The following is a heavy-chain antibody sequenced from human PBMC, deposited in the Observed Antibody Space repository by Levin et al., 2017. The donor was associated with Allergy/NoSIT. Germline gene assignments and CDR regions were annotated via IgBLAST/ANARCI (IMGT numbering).Heavy chain of an antibody. J-gene: IGHJ4*02. CDR3: ARLAYGSGWGGFDY. CDR2: ISHTGRGRI. V-gene: IGHV4-4*02. Sequence: SETLSLTCAVSGVSISSSNWWVWVRQPPGKGLEWIVEIGEISHTGRGRINYNSSLKSRVAISVDKSKNQFFLELTSVTAADTALYYCARLAYGSGWGGFDYWGRGTLVTVSS. CDR1: GVSISSSNW. D-gene: IGHD6-19*01.